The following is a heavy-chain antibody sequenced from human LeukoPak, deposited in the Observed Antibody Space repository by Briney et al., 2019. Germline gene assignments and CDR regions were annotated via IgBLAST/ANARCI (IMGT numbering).Heavy chain of an antibody. CDR1: GYTFTSYG. V-gene: IGHV1-8*02. Sequence: GASVKVSCKASGYTFTSYGISWVRQATGQGLEWMGWMNPNSGNTGYAQKFQGRVTMTRNTSISTAYMELSSLRSEDTAVYYCAQEDYYYGMDVWGQGTTVTVSS. CDR3: AQEDYYYGMDV. CDR2: MNPNSGNT. J-gene: IGHJ6*02.